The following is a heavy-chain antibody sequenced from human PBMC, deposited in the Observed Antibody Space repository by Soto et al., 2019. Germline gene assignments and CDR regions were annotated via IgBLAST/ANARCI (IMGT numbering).Heavy chain of an antibody. V-gene: IGHV1-69*06. CDR1: GGTFSNYA. Sequence: QVQLVQSGAEVKKPGSSVKVSCKASGGTFSNYAISWVRQAPGQGLEWMGGIIPIFGTPNYAQKFQGRVTITADKSTSTAYMEVRNLRSDDTAVYYCARGTMVRGVISPFFDYWGQGTLVTVSS. D-gene: IGHD3-10*01. CDR2: IIPIFGTP. J-gene: IGHJ4*02. CDR3: ARGTMVRGVISPFFDY.